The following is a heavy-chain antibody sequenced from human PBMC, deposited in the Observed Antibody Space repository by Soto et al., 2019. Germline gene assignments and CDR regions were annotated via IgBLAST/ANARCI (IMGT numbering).Heavy chain of an antibody. CDR2: INPSGGST. Sequence: QVQLVQSGAEVKKPGASVKVSCKASGYTFTSYYLHWVRQAPGQGLEWMGIINPSGGSTSYAQKSRGRVTMTRDPSPGTAYMRLSGRKSEAPAVFYCPRWAPEDTFPVPVTPPSSFDYGGRETWLTVS. D-gene: IGHD4-17*01. CDR1: GYTFTSYY. CDR3: PRWAPEDTFPVPVTPPSSFDY. V-gene: IGHV1-46*01. J-gene: IGHJ4*02.